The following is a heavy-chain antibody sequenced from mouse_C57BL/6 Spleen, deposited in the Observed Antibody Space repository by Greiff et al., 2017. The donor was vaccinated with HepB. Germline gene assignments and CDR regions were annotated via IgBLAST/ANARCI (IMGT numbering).Heavy chain of an antibody. CDR1: GFNIKNTY. CDR2: IDPANGNT. V-gene: IGHV14-3*01. J-gene: IGHJ4*01. Sequence: VQLKESVAELVRPGASVKLSCTASGFNIKNTYMHWVKQRPEQGLEWIGRIDPANGNTKYAPKFQGKATITADTSSNTAYLQLSSLTSEDTAIYYCARKVTTVVAHYAMDYWGQGTSVTVSS. CDR3: ARKVTTVVAHYAMDY. D-gene: IGHD1-1*01.